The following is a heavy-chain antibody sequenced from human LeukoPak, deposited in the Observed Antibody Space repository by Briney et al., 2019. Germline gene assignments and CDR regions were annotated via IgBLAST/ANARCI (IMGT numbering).Heavy chain of an antibody. CDR2: IHSGGTI. CDR3: ATGRGDY. Sequence: GGSLRLSCAASGFIVSSNFMSWVRQAPGKGLECVSLIHSGGTIYYADSVKGRFTISRDDSKKTLYLQMNSLRAEDTAVYYCATGRGDYWGQGTLVTVSS. V-gene: IGHV3-53*01. CDR1: GFIVSSNF. D-gene: IGHD3-16*01. J-gene: IGHJ4*02.